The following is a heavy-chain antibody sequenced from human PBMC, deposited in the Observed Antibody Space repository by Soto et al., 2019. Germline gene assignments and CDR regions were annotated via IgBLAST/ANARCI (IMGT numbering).Heavy chain of an antibody. D-gene: IGHD3-22*01. V-gene: IGHV1-46*01. CDR1: GYTFTSYY. CDR2: INPSGGST. J-gene: IGHJ3*02. CDR3: ARDWDYDSSGYPGPHDFDI. Sequence: ASVKVSCKASGYTFTSYYMHWVRQAPGQGLEWMGIINPSGGSTSYAQKFQGRVTMTRDTSTSTVYMELSSLRSEDTAVYYCARDWDYDSSGYPGPHDFDIWGQGTMVTVSS.